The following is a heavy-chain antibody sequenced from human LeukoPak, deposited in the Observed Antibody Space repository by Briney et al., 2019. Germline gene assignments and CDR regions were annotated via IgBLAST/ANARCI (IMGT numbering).Heavy chain of an antibody. D-gene: IGHD6-19*01. J-gene: IGHJ4*02. CDR3: GRVGGGDGSGWSTTDY. V-gene: IGHV3-7*03. CDR2: INQDGSEK. Sequence: PGGSLRLSCVGSGFTFSSYWMSWVRQAPGKGLEWVANINQDGSEKYDVDSAKGRFTISRDNAKNSLYLQMNSLRVEDTAMYYCGRVGGGDGSGWSTTDYWGQGTLVTISS. CDR1: GFTFSSYW.